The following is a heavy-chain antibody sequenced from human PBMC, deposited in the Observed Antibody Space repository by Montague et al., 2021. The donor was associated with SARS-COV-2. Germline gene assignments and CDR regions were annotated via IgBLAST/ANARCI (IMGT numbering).Heavy chain of an antibody. Sequence: SLRLSCAASGFPFNTYTMTWVRQAPGNGLVWVSSIFGSGAGTYYADSVQGRFTISRDNSKSTLYLQLHGLRAEDTAVYYCAKNGGSGSLVYWYFDLWGRGTPVAGSS. CDR2: IFGSGAGT. CDR1: GFPFNTYT. J-gene: IGHJ2*01. V-gene: IGHV3-23*01. D-gene: IGHD2-8*01. CDR3: AKNGGSGSLVYWYFDL.